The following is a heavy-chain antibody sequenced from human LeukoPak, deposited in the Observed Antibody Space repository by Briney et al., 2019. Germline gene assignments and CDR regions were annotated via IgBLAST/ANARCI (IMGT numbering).Heavy chain of an antibody. Sequence: GASVKVSCKASGYTFTSYGISWVRQAPGQGLEWMGWISAYNGNTNYAQKLQGRVTMTTDTSTSTAYMELSRLRSDDTAVYYCARVALTLDLWFGEFDPWGQGTLVTVSS. J-gene: IGHJ5*02. D-gene: IGHD3-10*01. V-gene: IGHV1-18*01. CDR1: GYTFTSYG. CDR3: ARVALTLDLWFGEFDP. CDR2: ISAYNGNT.